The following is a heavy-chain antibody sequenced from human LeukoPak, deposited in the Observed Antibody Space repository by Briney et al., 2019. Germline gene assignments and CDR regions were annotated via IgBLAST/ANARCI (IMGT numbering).Heavy chain of an antibody. CDR1: GFTFSRFE. CDR3: AKVAKYYYGSETYYFFDY. J-gene: IGHJ4*02. D-gene: IGHD3-10*01. Sequence: GGSLRLSCVASGFTFSRFELNWVRQAPGKGLEWVSHISTGTYIAYADSVKGRFTISRDNARNSLYLQMNSLRVEDTAVYYCAKVAKYYYGSETYYFFDYWGQGTLVTASS. CDR2: ISTGTYI. V-gene: IGHV3-48*03.